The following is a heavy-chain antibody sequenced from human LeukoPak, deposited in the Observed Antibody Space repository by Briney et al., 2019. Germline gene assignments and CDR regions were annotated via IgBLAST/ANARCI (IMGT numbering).Heavy chain of an antibody. CDR3: AILTMIVTRYAFDI. D-gene: IGHD3-22*01. CDR1: GGTFSSYA. Sequence: ASVKVSCKASGGTFSSYAISWVRQAPGQGLEWMGGIIPIFGTANYAQKFQGRVTITADESTSTAYMELSSLRFEDTAVYYCAILTMIVTRYAFDIWGQGTMVTASS. CDR2: IIPIFGTA. J-gene: IGHJ3*02. V-gene: IGHV1-69*13.